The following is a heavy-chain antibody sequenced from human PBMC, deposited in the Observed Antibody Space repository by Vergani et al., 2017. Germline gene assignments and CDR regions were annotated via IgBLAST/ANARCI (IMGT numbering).Heavy chain of an antibody. CDR1: GGTFSSYT. CDR2: IIPILGTA. CDR3: VRGQLGYCSGGSCYFDY. Sequence: QVQLVQSGAEVKKPGSSVKVSCKASGGTFSSYTISWVRQAPGQGLEWMGRIIPILGTANYAQKFQGRVTITADKSTSTAYMELSSLRSEDTAVYYCVRGQLGYCSGGSCYFDYWGQGTLVTVSS. D-gene: IGHD2-15*01. V-gene: IGHV1-69*08. J-gene: IGHJ4*02.